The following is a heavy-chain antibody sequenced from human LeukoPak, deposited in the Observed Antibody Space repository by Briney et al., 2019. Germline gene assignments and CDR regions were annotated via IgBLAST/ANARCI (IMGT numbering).Heavy chain of an antibody. Sequence: ASVKVSCKASGYTFAGYYMHWVRQAPGQGLEWMGWINPNSGGTDYAQKFQGRVTMTRDTSISTAYMELSRLRSDDTAVYYCARDNPDLNFDYWGQGTLVTVSS. V-gene: IGHV1-2*02. J-gene: IGHJ4*02. CDR1: GYTFAGYY. CDR2: INPNSGGT. CDR3: ARDNPDLNFDY.